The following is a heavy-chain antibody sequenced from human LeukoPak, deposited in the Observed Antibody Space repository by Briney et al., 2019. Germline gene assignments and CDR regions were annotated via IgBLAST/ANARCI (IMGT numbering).Heavy chain of an antibody. V-gene: IGHV3-15*01. J-gene: IGHJ5*02. Sequence: GGSLRLSCAASGFTFSNVWMSWVRQVPGKGLEWVGRIRRKTDGETTDHAAPVKGRFTISRDDSKSIAYLQMNSLKTEDTAVYYCTRESEEVYDYGNWFDPWGQGTLATVSS. D-gene: IGHD5-12*01. CDR2: IRRKTDGETT. CDR3: TRESEEVYDYGNWFDP. CDR1: GFTFSNVW.